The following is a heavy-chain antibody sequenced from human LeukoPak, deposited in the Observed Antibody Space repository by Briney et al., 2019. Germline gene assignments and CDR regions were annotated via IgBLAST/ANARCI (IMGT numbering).Heavy chain of an antibody. CDR1: GFIFSNAW. Sequence: PGGSLRLSCTASGFIFSNAWMTWVRQAPGKGLEWVGRIKSKTDGGTTDYAAIVKGRFSISRDDSKTTVYLQMNSLKTEDTAVYYCTAAASDYWGQGTLVTVSS. CDR3: TAAASDY. CDR2: IKSKTDGGTT. V-gene: IGHV3-15*01. J-gene: IGHJ4*02.